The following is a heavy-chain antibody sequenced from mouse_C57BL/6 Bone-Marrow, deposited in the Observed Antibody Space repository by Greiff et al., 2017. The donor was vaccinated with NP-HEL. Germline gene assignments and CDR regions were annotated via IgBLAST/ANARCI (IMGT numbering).Heavy chain of an antibody. J-gene: IGHJ2*01. Sequence: QVQLQQPGAELVKPGASVKLSCKASGYTFTSYWMHWVKQRPGQGLEWIGMIHPNSGSTNYNEKFKSKATLTVDKSSSTAYMQRSSLTSEDSAVYYCARRRADGYYSYFDYWGQGTTPTVSS. CDR2: IHPNSGST. V-gene: IGHV1-64*01. CDR1: GYTFTSYW. D-gene: IGHD2-3*01. CDR3: ARRRADGYYSYFDY.